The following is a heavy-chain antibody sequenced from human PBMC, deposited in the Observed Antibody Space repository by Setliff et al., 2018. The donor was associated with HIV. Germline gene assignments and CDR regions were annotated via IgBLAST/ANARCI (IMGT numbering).Heavy chain of an antibody. J-gene: IGHJ4*02. V-gene: IGHV3-30*04. CDR1: GFTFNDYA. Sequence: PGGSLRLSCVASGFTFNDYAIHWVRQVPGKGLEWVAIISHDGRNQNYADSVKGRFTISRDNSKNTLYLQLSSLRSEDTAVYYCASGSGYCKNGNCYIGVHKNPDKYYFDYWGQGTLVTVSS. CDR3: ASGSGYCKNGNCYIGVHKNPDKYYFDY. D-gene: IGHD2-8*01. CDR2: ISHDGRNQ.